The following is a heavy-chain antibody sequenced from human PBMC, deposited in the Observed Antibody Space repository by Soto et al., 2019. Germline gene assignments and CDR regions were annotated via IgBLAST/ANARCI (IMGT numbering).Heavy chain of an antibody. Sequence: SGTLCLTCAVSGGSISSGGYSWSWIRQPPGKGLEWIGYIYHSGSTYYNPSLKSRVTISVDRSKNQFSLKLSSVTAADTAVYYCARTTVTTFDYWGQGPLVTVSS. J-gene: IGHJ4*02. CDR3: ARTTVTTFDY. D-gene: IGHD4-4*01. CDR2: IYHSGST. CDR1: GGSISSGGYS. V-gene: IGHV4-30-2*01.